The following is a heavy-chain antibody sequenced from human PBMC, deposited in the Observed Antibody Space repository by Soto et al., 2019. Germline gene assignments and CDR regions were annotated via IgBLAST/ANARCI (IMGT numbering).Heavy chain of an antibody. CDR3: ARGGVSARPDV. CDR2: IWYDGSNK. D-gene: IGHD6-6*01. J-gene: IGHJ1*01. Sequence: QVQLVESGGGVVQPGRSLRLSCAASGFTFSNYAMHWVRQTPGKGLEWVAIIWYDGSNKYHADSVKGRFTISRDNAKNTLYLQMNGQRDEDTVVYYCARGGVSARPDVWGQGTLVTFSS. V-gene: IGHV3-33*01. CDR1: GFTFSNYA.